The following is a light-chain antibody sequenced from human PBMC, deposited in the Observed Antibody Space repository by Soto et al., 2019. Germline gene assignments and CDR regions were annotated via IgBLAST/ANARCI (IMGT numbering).Light chain of an antibody. CDR1: QSVSSN. V-gene: IGKV3-15*01. J-gene: IGKJ2*01. Sequence: EIVMTQSLATLSVSPGERATLSCRASQSVSSNLAWYQQKPGQAPRLLFYGTSTRATGVPARFSGTGSGTDFTLTISSLQSEDFAVYYCQQSNKWPYTFGQGTKLEIK. CDR3: QQSNKWPYT. CDR2: GTS.